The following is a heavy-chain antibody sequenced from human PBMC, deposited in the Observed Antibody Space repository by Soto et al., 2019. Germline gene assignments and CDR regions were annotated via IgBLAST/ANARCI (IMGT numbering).Heavy chain of an antibody. D-gene: IGHD1-1*01. CDR1: GGSISSSNW. Sequence: PLETLSLTCAVSGGSISSSNWWSWVRQPPGKGLEWIGEIYHSGSTNYNPSLKSRVTISVDKSKNQFSLKLSSVTAADTAVYYCARNRGLERRRNWFDPWGQGTLVTSP. V-gene: IGHV4-4*02. J-gene: IGHJ5*02. CDR3: ARNRGLERRRNWFDP. CDR2: IYHSGST.